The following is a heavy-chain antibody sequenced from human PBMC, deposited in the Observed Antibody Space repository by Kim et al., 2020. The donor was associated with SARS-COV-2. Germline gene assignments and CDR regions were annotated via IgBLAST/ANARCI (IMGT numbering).Heavy chain of an antibody. CDR1: GFTVSSNY. Sequence: GGSLRLSCAASGFTVSSNYMSWVRQAPGKGLEWVSVIYSGGSTYYADSVKGRFTISRDNSKNTLYLQMNSLRAEDTAVYYCARGADGYNLGLQFDYWGQGTLVTVSS. J-gene: IGHJ4*02. D-gene: IGHD5-12*01. V-gene: IGHV3-53*01. CDR2: IYSGGST. CDR3: ARGADGYNLGLQFDY.